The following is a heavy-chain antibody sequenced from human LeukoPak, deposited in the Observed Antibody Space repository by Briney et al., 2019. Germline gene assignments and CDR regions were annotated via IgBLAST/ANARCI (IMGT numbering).Heavy chain of an antibody. D-gene: IGHD3-9*01. CDR1: GFTFSDYY. J-gene: IGHJ5*02. CDR2: IKQDGSEK. V-gene: IGHV3-7*01. CDR3: ARERPLTGYHRTNWFDP. Sequence: PGGSLRLSCAASGFTFSDYYMSWIRQAPGKGLEWVANIKQDGSEKYYVDSVKGRFTISRDNAKNSLYLQMNSLRAEDTAVYYCARERPLTGYHRTNWFDPWGQGTLVTVSS.